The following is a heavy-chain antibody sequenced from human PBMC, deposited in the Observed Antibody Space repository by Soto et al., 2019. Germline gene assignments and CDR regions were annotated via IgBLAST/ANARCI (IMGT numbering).Heavy chain of an antibody. J-gene: IGHJ3*02. CDR1: GFTFSSYA. Sequence: EVQLLESGGGLVQPGGSLRLSCAASGFTFSSYAMSWVRQAPGKGLEWVSAISGSGGSTYYADSVKGRFTISRDNSKNTLYLQMISLRAEDTAVYYCAKDDTSYSSVDIWGQGTMVTVSS. V-gene: IGHV3-23*01. CDR3: AKDDTSYSSVDI. D-gene: IGHD6-19*01. CDR2: ISGSGGST.